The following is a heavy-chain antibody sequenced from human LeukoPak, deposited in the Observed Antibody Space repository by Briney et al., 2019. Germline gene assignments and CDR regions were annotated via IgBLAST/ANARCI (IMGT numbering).Heavy chain of an antibody. D-gene: IGHD2-2*01. CDR3: ARLLGYCSSTSCSNFDY. CDR1: GYSFTRYW. J-gene: IGHJ4*02. Sequence: GESLKISCQGSGYSFTRYWIGWVRQMPGKGLEWMGIIYPGDSDTRYSPSFQGQVTISADKSISTAYLQWSSLKASDTAMYYCARLLGYCSSTSCSNFDYWGQGTLVTVSS. V-gene: IGHV5-51*01. CDR2: IYPGDSDT.